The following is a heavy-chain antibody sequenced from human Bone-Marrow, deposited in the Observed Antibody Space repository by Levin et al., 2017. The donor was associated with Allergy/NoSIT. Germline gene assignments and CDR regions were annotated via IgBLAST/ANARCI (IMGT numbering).Heavy chain of an antibody. J-gene: IGHJ4*02. CDR3: ARSLRRENFDY. CDR1: GDSLRSYY. D-gene: IGHD5-24*01. CDR2: ISYSGST. Sequence: SQTLSLTCTVSGDSLRSYYWSWIRQPPGKRLEWIAYISYSGSTNYNPSLKSRVTLSVDTSKNHFSLNLTSVTAADTAVYYCARSLRRENFDYWGQGILVTVSS. V-gene: IGHV4-59*01.